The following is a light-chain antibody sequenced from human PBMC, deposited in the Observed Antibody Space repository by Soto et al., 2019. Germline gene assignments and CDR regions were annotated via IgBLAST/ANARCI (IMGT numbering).Light chain of an antibody. V-gene: IGKV3D-20*02. CDR1: QTVNSDY. J-gene: IGKJ5*01. CDR2: ATS. Sequence: EIVLTQSPGTLSLSPGETATLSCRASQTVNSDYLAWFQQRPGQAPRLLIFATSRRATDIPDRFSGSGSGTDFTLTISSLEPEDFAVYYCQQRSNWPITFGQGTRLEIK. CDR3: QQRSNWPIT.